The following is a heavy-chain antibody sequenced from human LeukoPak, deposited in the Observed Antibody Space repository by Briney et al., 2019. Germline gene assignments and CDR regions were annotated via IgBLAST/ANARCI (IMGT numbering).Heavy chain of an antibody. CDR1: GFTFSSHS. D-gene: IGHD3-22*01. CDR3: ARGGADSSGYYLATLDDAFDI. J-gene: IGHJ3*02. V-gene: IGHV3-21*01. Sequence: GGSLRLSCAVSGFTFSSHSMKWVRQAPGKGLEWVSSISSSSSYIYYADSVKGRFTISRDNAKNSLYLQMNSLRAEDTAVYYCARGGADSSGYYLATLDDAFDIWGQGTMVTVSS. CDR2: ISSSSSYI.